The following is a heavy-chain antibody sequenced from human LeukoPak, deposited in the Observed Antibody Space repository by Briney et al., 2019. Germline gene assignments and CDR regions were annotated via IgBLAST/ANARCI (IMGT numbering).Heavy chain of an antibody. CDR1: GFTFSSYW. V-gene: IGHV3-74*01. D-gene: IGHD3-22*01. CDR2: ISSDGSST. J-gene: IGHJ4*02. CDR3: ASGDYYDSSGYYYLLDY. Sequence: PGGSLRLSCAASGFTFSSYWMHWVRQAPGKGLVWVSRISSDGSSTTYADSVKGRFTISRDNAKNTLYLQMNSLRAEDTAVYYCASGDYYDSSGYYYLLDYWGQGTLVTVSS.